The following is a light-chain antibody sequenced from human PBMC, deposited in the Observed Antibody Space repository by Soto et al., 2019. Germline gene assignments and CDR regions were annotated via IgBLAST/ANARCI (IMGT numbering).Light chain of an antibody. CDR2: GAS. J-gene: IGKJ1*01. CDR1: QSVSSN. V-gene: IGKV3-15*01. CDR3: QQYNNWTPMA. Sequence: EIVMTQSPATLSVSPGERATLSCRASQSVSSNLAWYQQKPDQAPRLLIYGASTRATGIPARFSGSGSGTEFTLTISSLQSEDFAVYYCQQYNNWTPMAFGQGTKVEIK.